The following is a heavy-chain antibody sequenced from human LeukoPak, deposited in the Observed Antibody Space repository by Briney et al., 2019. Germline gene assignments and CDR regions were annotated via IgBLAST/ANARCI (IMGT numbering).Heavy chain of an antibody. CDR3: AREDYSRGAESFDF. CDR2: INSDGSSI. V-gene: IGHV3-74*01. D-gene: IGHD4-4*01. Sequence: PGGSLRLSCAASGFTFSTYWMHWVRQAPGEGLVWVSRINSDGSSIRYADSVKGRFTISRDNAKSTLYLHMNSLRAEDTAVYYCAREDYSRGAESFDFWGQGTLVTVSS. CDR1: GFTFSTYW. J-gene: IGHJ4*02.